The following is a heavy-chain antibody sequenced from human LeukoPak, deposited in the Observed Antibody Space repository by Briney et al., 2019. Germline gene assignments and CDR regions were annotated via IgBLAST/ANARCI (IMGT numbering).Heavy chain of an antibody. V-gene: IGHV3-33*01. CDR3: ARDQASMTPGY. CDR2: IWYDGSNK. Sequence: GGSLRLSCAACGFTFSSYGMHWVRQGPGKGLEWVAVIWYDGSNKYYADSVKGRFTISRDNSQNTLYLQMNSLRADDTAVYYCARDQASMTPGYWGQGTLVTLSS. D-gene: IGHD1-14*01. CDR1: GFTFSSYG. J-gene: IGHJ4*02.